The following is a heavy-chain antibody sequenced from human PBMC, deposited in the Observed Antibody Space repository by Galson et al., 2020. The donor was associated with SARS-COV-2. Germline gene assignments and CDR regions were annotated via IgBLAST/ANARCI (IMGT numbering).Heavy chain of an antibody. CDR2: ISGSGGST. CDR3: ATKGEEFGDYFVLRH. D-gene: IGHD4-17*01. J-gene: IGHJ4*02. Sequence: GGSLRLSCAVSGFSFNNYVMSWVRQAPGKGLEWVSAISGSGGSTYYADSVKGRFTISRDNSKNTLYLQLNSLKAEDTAVYYSATKGEEFGDYFVLRHWGQGTLVTVSS. V-gene: IGHV3-23*01. CDR1: GFSFNNYV.